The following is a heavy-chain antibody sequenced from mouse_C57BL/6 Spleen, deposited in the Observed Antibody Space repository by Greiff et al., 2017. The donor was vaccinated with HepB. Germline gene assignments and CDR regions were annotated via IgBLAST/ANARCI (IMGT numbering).Heavy chain of an antibody. CDR1: GFSFNTYA. V-gene: IGHV10-1*01. J-gene: IGHJ4*01. CDR2: IRSKSNNYAT. CDR3: VRHGGNYAMDY. Sequence: EVKVVESGGGLVQPKGSLKLSCAASGFSFNTYAMNWVRQAPGKGLEWVARIRSKSNNYATYYADSVKDRFTISRDDSESMLYLQMNNLKTEDTAMYYCVRHGGNYAMDYWGQGTSVTVSS.